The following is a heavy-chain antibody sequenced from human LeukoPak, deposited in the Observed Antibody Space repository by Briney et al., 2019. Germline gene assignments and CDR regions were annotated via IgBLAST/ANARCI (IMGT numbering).Heavy chain of an antibody. V-gene: IGHV1-46*01. CDR3: ARAISRWFDP. J-gene: IGHJ5*02. CDR1: GYTFTSDY. Sequence: ASVKVSCKASGYTFTSDYIHWVRQAPGQGLEWMGIINPSGGSTSYAQKFQGRVTMTRDTSTSTVYMELSSLRSEDTAVYYCARAISRWFDPRGQGTLVTVSS. CDR2: INPSGGST.